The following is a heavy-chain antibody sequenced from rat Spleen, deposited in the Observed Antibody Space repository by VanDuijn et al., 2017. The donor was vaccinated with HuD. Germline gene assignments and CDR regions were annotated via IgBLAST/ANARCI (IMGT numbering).Heavy chain of an antibody. CDR2: ISYDGSST. Sequence: EVQLVESGGGLVQPGRSMKLSCAASGFTFSHYDMAWVRQTPKKGLEWVAFISYDGSSTYYRDSVKGRFTISRDNAKSSLYLQMDSLRSADTATYYCARHGYNSYFDYWGPGTMVTVSS. CDR1: GFTFSHYD. J-gene: IGHJ1*01. D-gene: IGHD1-9*01. CDR3: ARHGYNSYFDY. V-gene: IGHV5-7*01.